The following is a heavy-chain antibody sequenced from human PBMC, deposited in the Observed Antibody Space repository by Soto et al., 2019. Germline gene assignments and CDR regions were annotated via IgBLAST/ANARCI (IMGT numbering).Heavy chain of an antibody. J-gene: IGHJ6*02. D-gene: IGHD3-10*01. CDR2: ISYDGSNK. V-gene: IGHV3-30*18. Sequence: LSCEASGFIFRRYGMHWVRQAPGKGLEWVAVISYDGSNKYYAESVKGRFIISRDKSENTLYLQMKSLRAEDTAVYYCAKDLGSGKPYYYYAMDVWGQGTTVTVSS. CDR3: AKDLGSGKPYYYYAMDV. CDR1: GFIFRRYG.